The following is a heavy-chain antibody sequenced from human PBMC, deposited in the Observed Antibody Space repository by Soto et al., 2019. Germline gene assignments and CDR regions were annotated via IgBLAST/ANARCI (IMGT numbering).Heavy chain of an antibody. J-gene: IGHJ4*02. CDR1: GGSFLDYS. CDR3: ARDSDS. V-gene: IGHV4-34*01. Sequence: QVLLQQWGAGRLKPSETLSLTCAVYGGSFLDYSWGWIRQSQGTGLEWIGEINHSGSANYNPSLKLRVTISVDKSKDQFSLKLYSVTAADAAVYYCARDSDSWSQGTLVTVSS. CDR2: INHSGSA.